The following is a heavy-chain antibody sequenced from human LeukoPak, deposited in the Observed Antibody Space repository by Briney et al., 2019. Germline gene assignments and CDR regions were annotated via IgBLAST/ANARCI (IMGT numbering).Heavy chain of an antibody. Sequence: PSETLSFTCTVSGGSVTSGNYYWHWIRQPAGKGLEWIGRIYTNGCASYNPSLKSRVTISIDASKNQFSLKLSSVTAADTAVYYCAREPPGYWGQGILVTVSS. J-gene: IGHJ4*02. CDR2: IYTNGCA. CDR1: GGSVTSGNYY. V-gene: IGHV4-61*02. CDR3: AREPPGY.